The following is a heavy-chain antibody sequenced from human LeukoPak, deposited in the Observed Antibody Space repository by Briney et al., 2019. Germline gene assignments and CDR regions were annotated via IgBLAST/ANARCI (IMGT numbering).Heavy chain of an antibody. CDR3: ASGDYEERYFDY. Sequence: ASVKVSCKASGHTFTSYYMHWVRQAPGQGLEWMGIINPSGGSTSYAQKFQGRVTMTRDMSTSTVYMEPSSLRSEDTAVYYCASGDYEERYFDYWGQGTLVTVSS. CDR2: INPSGGST. D-gene: IGHD4-17*01. J-gene: IGHJ4*02. CDR1: GHTFTSYY. V-gene: IGHV1-46*01.